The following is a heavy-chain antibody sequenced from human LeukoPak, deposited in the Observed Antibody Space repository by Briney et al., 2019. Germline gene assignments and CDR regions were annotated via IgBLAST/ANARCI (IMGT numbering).Heavy chain of an antibody. Sequence: GESLKISCKSSGYSFTSYWIGWVRQMPGKGLEWMGIIYPRDSDTRYSPSFQGQVTISADKSISTAYLQWSSLKASDTAIYYCVRGEQYVTIFRYFDLWGRGTLVTVSS. V-gene: IGHV5-51*01. CDR1: GYSFTSYW. J-gene: IGHJ2*01. CDR3: VRGEQYVTIFRYFDL. CDR2: IYPRDSDT. D-gene: IGHD3-9*01.